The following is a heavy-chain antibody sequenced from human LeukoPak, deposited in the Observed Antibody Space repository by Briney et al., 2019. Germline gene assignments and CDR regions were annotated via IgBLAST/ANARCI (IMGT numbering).Heavy chain of an antibody. CDR3: CHYYYGSGSYYNGFDY. CDR2: IIPIFGTA. D-gene: IGHD3-10*01. J-gene: IGHJ4*02. Sequence: SVTVSCKASGGTFSSYAISWVRQAPGQGLEWMGGIIPIFGTANYAQKFQGRVTITADESTSTAYMELSSLRSEDTAVYYCCHYYYGSGSYYNGFDYWGQGTLVTVS. V-gene: IGHV1-69*13. CDR1: GGTFSSYA.